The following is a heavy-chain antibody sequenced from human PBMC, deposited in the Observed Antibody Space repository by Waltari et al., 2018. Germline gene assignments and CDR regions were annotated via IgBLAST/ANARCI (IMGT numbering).Heavy chain of an antibody. D-gene: IGHD4-17*01. CDR3: ANLKPVTTHP. CDR2: IYYSGST. J-gene: IGHJ5*02. CDR1: GGSISSSSYY. V-gene: IGHV4-39*07. Sequence: QLQLQESGPGLVKPSETLSLTCTVSGGSISSSSYYWGWIRQPPGKGLEWSGSIYYSGSTYYNPSLKMRVNISVDTSKNQVSLKLSSVTAEDTAVYYCANLKPVTTHPWGQGTLVTVSS.